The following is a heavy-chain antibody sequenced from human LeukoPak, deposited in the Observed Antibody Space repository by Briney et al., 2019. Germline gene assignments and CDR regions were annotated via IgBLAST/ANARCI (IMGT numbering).Heavy chain of an antibody. V-gene: IGHV4-31*03. CDR1: GGSISSGGYN. D-gene: IGHD2-21*02. Sequence: PSQTLSLTCTVSGGSISSGGYNWSWIRQHPGKGLEWIGYIYYSGRTYFNPSLKSRVTISADTSKNQFALKLSSVTAADTAVYYCARGRDCGGDCYYFDYWGQGTLVTVSS. CDR2: IYYSGRT. J-gene: IGHJ4*02. CDR3: ARGRDCGGDCYYFDY.